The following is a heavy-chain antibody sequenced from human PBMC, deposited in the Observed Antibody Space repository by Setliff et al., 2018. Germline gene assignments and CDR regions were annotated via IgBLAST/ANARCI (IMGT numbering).Heavy chain of an antibody. CDR2: LHRVGT. V-gene: IGHV4-38-2*02. CDR3: ARTGTYRYFDL. D-gene: IGHD1-1*01. CDR1: GYSIITGYY. Sequence: SETLSLTCSVSGYSIITGYYWAWIRRLPGRGLEWIGSLHRVGTYYNSSLKSRLTISVDTSKNQFSLKLGSVTAADTAVYYCARTGTYRYFDLWGQGTLVTVSS. J-gene: IGHJ4*02.